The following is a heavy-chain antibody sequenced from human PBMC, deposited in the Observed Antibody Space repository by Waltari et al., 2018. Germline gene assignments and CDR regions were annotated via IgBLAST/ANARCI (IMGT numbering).Heavy chain of an antibody. Sequence: EVQLVESGGGLIQPGGSLRLSCAASGFTVSSNYMSWVRQAPGKGLELVSGFYSGGSTYYADSVKGRVTISRDNSKNTLYLQMNSLRTEDTAVYYCARGDGVRGVIFDYWGQGTLVTVSS. D-gene: IGHD3-10*01. CDR3: ARGDGVRGVIFDY. J-gene: IGHJ4*02. CDR1: GFTVSSNY. CDR2: FYSGGST. V-gene: IGHV3-53*01.